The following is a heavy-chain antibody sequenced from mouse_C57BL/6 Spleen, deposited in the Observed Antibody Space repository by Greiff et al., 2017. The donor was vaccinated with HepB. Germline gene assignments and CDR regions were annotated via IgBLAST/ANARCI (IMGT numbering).Heavy chain of an antibody. V-gene: IGHV1-69*01. CDR2: IDPSDSYT. J-gene: IGHJ3*01. D-gene: IGHD1-1*01. CDR3: ARRDYGSSWFAY. CDR1: GYTFTSYW. Sequence: VQLQQSGAELVMPGASVKLSCKASGYTFTSYWMHWVKQRPGQGLEWIGEIDPSDSYTNYNQKFKGKSTLTVDKYSSTAYMQLSSLTSEDSAVYDCARRDYGSSWFAYWGQGTLVTVSA.